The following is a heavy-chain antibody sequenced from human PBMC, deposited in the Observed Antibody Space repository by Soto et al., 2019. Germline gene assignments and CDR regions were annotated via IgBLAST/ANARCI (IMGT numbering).Heavy chain of an antibody. D-gene: IGHD3-3*01. J-gene: IGHJ4*02. Sequence: ESLKLSCKCSGYNFAGYWIAWVRQMPGKGLELMGIIYPSDSDTRYRPSFQGQVTISADKSISSAYLQWSSLRASDTAMYYCARGGVSTRTFDYWGQGTLVT. CDR3: ARGGVSTRTFDY. CDR1: GYNFAGYW. CDR2: IYPSDSDT. V-gene: IGHV5-51*01.